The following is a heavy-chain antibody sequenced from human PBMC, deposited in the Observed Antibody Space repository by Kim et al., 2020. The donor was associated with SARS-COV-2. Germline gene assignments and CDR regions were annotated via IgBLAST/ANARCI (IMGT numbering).Heavy chain of an antibody. CDR1: GYTFTTYD. CDR2: MNPKSGNT. J-gene: IGHJ6*02. V-gene: IGHV1-8*01. D-gene: IGHD2-15*01. CDR3: ARTLGCSGGSCYYYYGMDV. Sequence: ASVKVSCKASGYTFTTYDINWVRQATGQGLEWMGWMNPKSGNTGYAQKFQGRVTMTRTTSISTAYMELSSLRSEDTAVYYCARTLGCSGGSCYYYYGMDVWGQGTTVTVSS.